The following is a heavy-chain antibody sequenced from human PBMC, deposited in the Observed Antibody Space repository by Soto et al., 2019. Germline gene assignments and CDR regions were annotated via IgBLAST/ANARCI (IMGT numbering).Heavy chain of an antibody. Sequence: SETLSLTSAVYGGSFSGYYWSWIRQPPGKGLEWIGEINHSGSTNYNPSLKSRVTISVDTSKNQFSLKLSSVTAADTAVYYCARGRKVLLWFGESQNFNWFDPWGQGTLVTLSS. V-gene: IGHV4-34*01. CDR1: GGSFSGYY. CDR2: INHSGST. CDR3: ARGRKVLLWFGESQNFNWFDP. J-gene: IGHJ5*02. D-gene: IGHD3-10*01.